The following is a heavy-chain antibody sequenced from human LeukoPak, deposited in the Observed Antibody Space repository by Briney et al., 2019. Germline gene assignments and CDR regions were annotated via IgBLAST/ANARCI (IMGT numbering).Heavy chain of an antibody. D-gene: IGHD4-23*01. Sequence: QTGRSLRLSCAASGFIFNNYGMHWVRQAPGKGLEWVAVVSFDGSNNYYADSVKGRFTISRDNSKNTLYLQMNSLRVEDTAVYYCASYGGNSLDAFDIWGQGTMVIVSS. CDR1: GFIFNNYG. CDR3: ASYGGNSLDAFDI. J-gene: IGHJ3*02. V-gene: IGHV3-30*03. CDR2: VSFDGSNN.